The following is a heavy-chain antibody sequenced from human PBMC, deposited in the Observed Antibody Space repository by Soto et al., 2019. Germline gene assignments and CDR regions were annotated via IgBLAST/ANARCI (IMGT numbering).Heavy chain of an antibody. D-gene: IGHD3-16*01. CDR2: INHSGST. J-gene: IGHJ4*02. CDR3: ARGGRLRLGELFDY. CDR1: GGSFSGYY. Sequence: QVQLQQWGAGLLKPSETLSLTCAVYGGSFSGYYWSWIRQPPRKGLEWIGEINHSGSTNYNPSLKSRVTISVDTSKNQFSLKLSSVTAADTAVYYCARGGRLRLGELFDYWGQGTLVTVSS. V-gene: IGHV4-34*01.